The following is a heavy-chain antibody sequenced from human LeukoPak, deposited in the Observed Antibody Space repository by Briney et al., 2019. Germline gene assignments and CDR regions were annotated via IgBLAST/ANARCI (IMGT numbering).Heavy chain of an antibody. CDR3: AKYGSGTYYNGLH. Sequence: GRSLRLSCAASGFTFSSYAMTWVRQAPGKGWQWVSTISVSGENTYYADSVKGRFTISRDISKSTLYLQMNSLRDEDTALYYCAKYGSGTYYNGLHWGQGTLVTVSS. CDR1: GFTFSSYA. CDR2: ISVSGENT. V-gene: IGHV3-23*01. D-gene: IGHD3-10*01. J-gene: IGHJ4*02.